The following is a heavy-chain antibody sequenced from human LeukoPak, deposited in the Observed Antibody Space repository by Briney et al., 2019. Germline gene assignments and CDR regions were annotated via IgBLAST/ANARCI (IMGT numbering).Heavy chain of an antibody. CDR3: AKDDGWIPFGV. Sequence: GGSLRLSCAASGFTFSSHGMNWVRQAPGKGLEWVSGLSPSGDKTYYADSVKGRFTISRDNSKNTVHLQMNSLRGEDTALYYCAKDDGWIPFGVWGQGTTVTVSS. CDR2: LSPSGDKT. V-gene: IGHV3-23*01. D-gene: IGHD5-18*01. CDR1: GFTFSSHG. J-gene: IGHJ6*02.